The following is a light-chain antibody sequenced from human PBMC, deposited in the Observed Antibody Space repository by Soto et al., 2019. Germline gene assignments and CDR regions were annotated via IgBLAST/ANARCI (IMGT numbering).Light chain of an antibody. CDR1: EGINSR. V-gene: IGKV1-12*01. CDR3: QQADSLPIT. J-gene: IGKJ5*01. CDR2: AAF. Sequence: DIQMTQSPSSVSASVGDRVTISCRASEGINSRLAWYQQKPGNAPKLLIYAAFILQSGVPSMFTRYGSGTEFTLSISSLQPEDFATYYCQQADSLPITFCQGTRLEIK.